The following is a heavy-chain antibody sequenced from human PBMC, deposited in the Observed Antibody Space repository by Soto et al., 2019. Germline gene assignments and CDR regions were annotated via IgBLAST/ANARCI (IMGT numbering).Heavy chain of an antibody. Sequence: QVHLVASGGGVVQPGRSLRLSCVASGFTFSTYGMHWVRQAPGKRLEWVAVIWYDGSKTYYADSVKGRFTISKDNSKNTLYLQMNSLRAEDTAIYYCARDIWFEKSKCLDYWGQGTLVTVSS. J-gene: IGHJ4*02. CDR2: IWYDGSKT. D-gene: IGHD3-10*01. V-gene: IGHV3-33*01. CDR1: GFTFSTYG. CDR3: ARDIWFEKSKCLDY.